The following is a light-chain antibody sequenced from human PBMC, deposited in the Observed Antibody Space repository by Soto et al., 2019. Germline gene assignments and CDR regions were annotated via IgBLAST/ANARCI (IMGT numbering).Light chain of an antibody. V-gene: IGLV1-47*02. J-gene: IGLJ3*02. Sequence: QSVLTQPASVSGSPGQSITVSCTGTTGDVGGYNYVSWYQQVPGTAPKLLIYSDDQRPSGVPDRVSGSKSGTSASLAISGLRSEDEADYYCSTWDASLSGRVFGGGTKVTVL. CDR3: STWDASLSGRV. CDR2: SDD. CDR1: TGDVGGYNY.